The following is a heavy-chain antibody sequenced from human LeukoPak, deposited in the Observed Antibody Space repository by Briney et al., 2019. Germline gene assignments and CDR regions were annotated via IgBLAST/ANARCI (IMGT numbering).Heavy chain of an antibody. J-gene: IGHJ4*02. CDR1: GGTFSSYA. V-gene: IGHV1-69*05. Sequence: GASVRVSCKASGGTFSSYAISWVRQAPGQGLEWMGGIIPIFGTANYAQKFQGRVTITTDESTSTAYMELSSLRSEDTAVYYCAILTYYYDSSGYYSFDYWGQGTLVTVSS. D-gene: IGHD3-22*01. CDR3: AILTYYYDSSGYYSFDY. CDR2: IIPIFGTA.